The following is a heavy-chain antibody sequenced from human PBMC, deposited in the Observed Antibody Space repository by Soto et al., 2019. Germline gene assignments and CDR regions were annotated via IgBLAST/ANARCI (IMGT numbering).Heavy chain of an antibody. D-gene: IGHD3-3*01. J-gene: IGHJ5*02. CDR3: AGCRDFWSGYCNWIDP. V-gene: IGHV4-30-4*01. CDR1: GGSISSGDYY. Sequence: PSETLSLTCTVSGGSISSGDYYWSWIRQPPGKGLEWIGYIYYSGSTYYNPSLKSRVTISVDTSKNQFSLKLSSVTAADTAVYYCAGCRDFWSGYCNWIDPRGQGTLVTVSS. CDR2: IYYSGST.